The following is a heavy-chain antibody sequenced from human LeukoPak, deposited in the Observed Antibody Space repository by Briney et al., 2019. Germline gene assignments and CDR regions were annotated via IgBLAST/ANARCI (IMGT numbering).Heavy chain of an antibody. CDR2: ISYDGSNK. V-gene: IGHV3-30-3*01. D-gene: IGHD4-17*01. J-gene: IGHJ3*02. CDR3: ARDQGGTTTDAFDI. CDR1: GFTFSSYA. Sequence: GGSLRHSCSASGFTFSSYAMHWVRQAPGKGLEWVAVISYDGSNKYYADSVKGRFTISRDNSKNTLYLQMNSLRAEDTAVYYCARDQGGTTTDAFDIWGQGTMVTVSS.